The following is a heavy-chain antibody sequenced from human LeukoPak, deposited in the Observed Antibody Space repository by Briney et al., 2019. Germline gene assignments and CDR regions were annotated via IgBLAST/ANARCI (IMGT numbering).Heavy chain of an antibody. V-gene: IGHV4-59*01. CDR1: GDSISSYY. Sequence: SETLSLTCTVSGDSISSYYWSWIRQTPGKGLEWIAYIYSSGSTYSNPSLKSRVTISADTSKNQFSLKLTSVNAADTAVYYCARAALVGATLFDWGQGTLVTVSS. CDR3: ARAALVGATLFD. J-gene: IGHJ4*02. D-gene: IGHD1-26*01. CDR2: IYSSGST.